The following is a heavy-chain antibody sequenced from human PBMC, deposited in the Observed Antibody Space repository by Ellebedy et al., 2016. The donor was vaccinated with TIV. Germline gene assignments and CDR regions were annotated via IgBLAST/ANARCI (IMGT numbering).Heavy chain of an antibody. CDR3: ARFPGFGELSWPFDI. CDR2: IYYSGST. D-gene: IGHD3-10*01. J-gene: IGHJ3*02. Sequence: SETLSLTCTVSGGSISSYYWSWIRQPPGKGLEWIGCIYYSGSTNYDPSLKSRVTISVDTSKNQFSLKLSSVTAADTAVYYCARFPGFGELSWPFDIWGQGTMVTVSS. CDR1: GGSISSYY. V-gene: IGHV4-59*01.